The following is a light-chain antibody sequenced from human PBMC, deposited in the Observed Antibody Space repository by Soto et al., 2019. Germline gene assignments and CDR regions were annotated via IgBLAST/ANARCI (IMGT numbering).Light chain of an antibody. CDR2: AAS. V-gene: IGKV1-6*01. CDR3: LQDYNFPRT. Sequence: AIQMTQSPSSLSASVGDRVNITCRASQGIRTDLGWYQQKPGQAPRLLIYAASSLQSGVPSRFSGSGSGTDFTLTISSLQPDDFATYYCLQDYNFPRTFGGGTKVQIK. CDR1: QGIRTD. J-gene: IGKJ4*01.